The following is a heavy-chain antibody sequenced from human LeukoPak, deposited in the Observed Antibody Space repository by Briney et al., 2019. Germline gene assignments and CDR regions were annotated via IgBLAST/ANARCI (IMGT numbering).Heavy chain of an antibody. CDR3: ARVTGYSSGWYWFDP. J-gene: IGHJ5*02. CDR1: GGSISSYY. D-gene: IGHD6-19*01. Sequence: SETLSLTCTVSGGSISSYYWSWIRQPPGKGLEWIGYIYYSGSTNYNPSLKSRVTISVDTSKNQFSLKLSSVTAADTAVYYCARVTGYSSGWYWFDPWGQGTLVTVSS. CDR2: IYYSGST. V-gene: IGHV4-59*01.